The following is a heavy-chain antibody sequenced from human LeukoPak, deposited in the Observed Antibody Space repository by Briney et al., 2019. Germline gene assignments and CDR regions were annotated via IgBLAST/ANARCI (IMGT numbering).Heavy chain of an antibody. J-gene: IGHJ4*02. Sequence: AGGSLRLSCAASGFTLSSYAMHWVRQAPGKGLEWVAVISYDGSNKYYADSVKGRFTISRDNSKNTLYLQMNSLRAEDTAVYYCAREGYYDSSGYYWGQGTLVTVSS. CDR3: AREGYYDSSGYY. D-gene: IGHD3-22*01. CDR1: GFTLSSYA. CDR2: ISYDGSNK. V-gene: IGHV3-30-3*01.